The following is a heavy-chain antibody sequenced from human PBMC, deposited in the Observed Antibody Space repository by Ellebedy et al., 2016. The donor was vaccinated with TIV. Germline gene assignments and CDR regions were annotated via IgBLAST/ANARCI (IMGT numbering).Heavy chain of an antibody. Sequence: GGSLRLSCVGSGFFFTNAWMSWVRQAPGKGLEWVSSISSSSSYIYYADSVKGRFTISRDNAKNSLYLQMNSLRAEDTAVYYCARDSATGIYGESWYWGQGTLVTVSS. CDR1: GFFFTNAW. V-gene: IGHV3-21*01. CDR3: ARDSATGIYGESWY. D-gene: IGHD4-17*01. J-gene: IGHJ4*02. CDR2: ISSSSSYI.